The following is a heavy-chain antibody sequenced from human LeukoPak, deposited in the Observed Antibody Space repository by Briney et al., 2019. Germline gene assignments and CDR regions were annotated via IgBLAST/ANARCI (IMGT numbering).Heavy chain of an antibody. CDR3: ARSFTMVRAYDY. V-gene: IGHV3-11*04. D-gene: IGHD3-10*01. J-gene: IGHJ4*02. CDR1: GFTFSDYY. CDR2: ISGSGGSI. Sequence: GGSLTLSCAASGFTFSDYYMSWIRQAPGKGLEWVSAISGSGGSIYYADSVKGRFTISRDNAKNTLYLQMNSLRTEDTARYYCARSFTMVRAYDYWGQGTLVTVSS.